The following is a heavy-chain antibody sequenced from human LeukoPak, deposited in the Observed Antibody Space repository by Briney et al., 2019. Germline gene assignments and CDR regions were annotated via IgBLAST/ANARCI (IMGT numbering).Heavy chain of an antibody. CDR2: IYTSGST. D-gene: IGHD4-11*01. Sequence: PSETLSLTCTVSGGSISSYYWSWIRQPPGKGLEWIGYIYTSGSTNYNPSLKSRVTISVDTSKNQFSLKLSSVTAADTAVYYCARIYSNYRNWFDPWGQGTLVTVSS. V-gene: IGHV4-4*09. J-gene: IGHJ5*02. CDR3: ARIYSNYRNWFDP. CDR1: GGSISSYY.